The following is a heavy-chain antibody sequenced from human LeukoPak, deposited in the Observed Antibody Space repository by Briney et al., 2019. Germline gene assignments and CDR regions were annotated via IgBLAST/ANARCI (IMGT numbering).Heavy chain of an antibody. CDR1: GFTFSSYE. J-gene: IGHJ4*02. CDR2: ISSSGSTI. CDR3: ARDRRGYSHDY. V-gene: IGHV3-48*03. Sequence: PGGSLRLSCAASGFTFSSYEMNWVRQAPGKGLEWVSYISSSGSTIYYADSVKGRFTISRDNAKKSLYLQMNSLRAEDTAVYYCARDRRGYSHDYWGQGTLVTVSS. D-gene: IGHD5-18*01.